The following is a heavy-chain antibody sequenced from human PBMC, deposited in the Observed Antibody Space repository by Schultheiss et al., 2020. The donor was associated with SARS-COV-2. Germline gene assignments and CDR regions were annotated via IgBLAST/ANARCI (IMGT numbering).Heavy chain of an antibody. CDR1: GGSISSGGYY. Sequence: SETLSLTCTVSGGSISSGGYYWSWIRQPPGKGLEWIGEINHSGSTNYNPSLKSRVTMSVDTSKNQFSLKLSSVTAEDTAVYYCARMGAGYGSSQRFDYWGQGTLVTVSS. D-gene: IGHD6-6*01. V-gene: IGHV4-61*08. J-gene: IGHJ4*02. CDR2: INHSGST. CDR3: ARMGAGYGSSQRFDY.